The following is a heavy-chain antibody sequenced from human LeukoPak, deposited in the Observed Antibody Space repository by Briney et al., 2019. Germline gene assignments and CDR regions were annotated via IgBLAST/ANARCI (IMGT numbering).Heavy chain of an antibody. CDR2: VYYSRCT. CDR1: GGSIRSNRYY. CDR3: VRMYDFWNGVPHGLDV. V-gene: IGHV4-39*01. Sequence: SETLSLTCTVSGGSIRSNRYYWGWIRQPPGKGLEWIGSVYYSRCTYKTPSLKSRVTISVDRSKNQFSLKLTSVTAADTAVYYCVRMYDFWNGVPHGLDVWGRGTTVTVSS. D-gene: IGHD3-3*01. J-gene: IGHJ6*02.